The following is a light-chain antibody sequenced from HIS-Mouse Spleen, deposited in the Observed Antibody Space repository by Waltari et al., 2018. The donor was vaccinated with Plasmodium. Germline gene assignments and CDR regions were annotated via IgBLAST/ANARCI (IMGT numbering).Light chain of an antibody. Sequence: QSVLTQPPSASGTPGQRVTISCSGSSSNIGSNTVNWYQQLPGTAPKLLIYSNNRRPSGVPDRFSGSNSGTSASLAISGLQSEDEADYYCAAWDDSLNGVFGGGTKLTVL. V-gene: IGLV1-44*01. CDR3: AAWDDSLNGV. CDR1: SSNIGSNT. CDR2: SNN. J-gene: IGLJ3*02.